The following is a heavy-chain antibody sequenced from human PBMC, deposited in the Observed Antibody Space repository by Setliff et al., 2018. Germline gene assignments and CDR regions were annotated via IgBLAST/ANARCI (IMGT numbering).Heavy chain of an antibody. V-gene: IGHV7-4-1*02. J-gene: IGHJ6*03. CDR3: ARASRFGTTVWKGDYYMDV. CDR2: INTNTGNP. Sequence: ASVTVSCKASGYTFSSYAMGWMRQAPGQRLEWMGWINTNTGNPSYAQDFTGRLVFSLDTSVSTAYLQISSLKAEDSAVYYCARASRFGTTVWKGDYYMDVWGKGTTVTVSS. D-gene: IGHD4-4*01. CDR1: GYTFSSYA.